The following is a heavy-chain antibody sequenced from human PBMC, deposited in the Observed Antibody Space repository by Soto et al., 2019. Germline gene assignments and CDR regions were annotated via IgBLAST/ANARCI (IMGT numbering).Heavy chain of an antibody. V-gene: IGHV3-23*01. J-gene: IGHJ4*02. D-gene: IGHD6-13*01. Sequence: EVQLLESGGGLVQPGGSLRLSCAASGFTFSSYAMSWVRQAPGKGLEWVSAISGSGGSTYYADSVKGRFTISKANSKKTLYLQMNSLRAEDTAVYYCANAIAAAGTDYWGQGTLVTVSS. CDR3: ANAIAAAGTDY. CDR2: ISGSGGST. CDR1: GFTFSSYA.